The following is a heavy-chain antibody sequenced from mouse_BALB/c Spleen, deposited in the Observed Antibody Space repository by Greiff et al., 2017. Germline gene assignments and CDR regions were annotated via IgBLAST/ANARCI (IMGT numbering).Heavy chain of an antibody. CDR3: ARGTTVVARDYYAMDY. V-gene: IGHV5-17*02. J-gene: IGHJ4*01. CDR2: ISSGSSTI. CDR1: GFTFSSFG. D-gene: IGHD1-1*01. Sequence: EVQRVESGGGLVQPGGSRKLSCAASGFTFSSFGMHWVRQAPEKGLEWVAYISSGSSTIYYADTVKGRFTISRDNPKNTLFLQMTSLRSEDTAMYYCARGTTVVARDYYAMDYWGQGTSVTVSS.